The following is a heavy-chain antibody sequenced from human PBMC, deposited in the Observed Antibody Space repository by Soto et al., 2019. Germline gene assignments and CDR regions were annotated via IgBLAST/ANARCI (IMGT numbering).Heavy chain of an antibody. J-gene: IGHJ4*02. CDR3: ATDPVGVTSTRPH. V-gene: IGHV1-18*01. D-gene: IGHD1-26*01. Sequence: GASVKVSCKASGYTFTSYHITWVRQAPGQGLEWMGWISAYNGNTNYAQNFQGRVSMTTDTSTTTAYMELRSLRSDDTAVYYCATDPVGVTSTRPHWGQGSLVTVSS. CDR1: GYTFTSYH. CDR2: ISAYNGNT.